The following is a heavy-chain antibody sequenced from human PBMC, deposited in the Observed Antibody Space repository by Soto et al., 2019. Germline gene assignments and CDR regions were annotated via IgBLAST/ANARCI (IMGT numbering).Heavy chain of an antibody. J-gene: IGHJ4*02. Sequence: PGGSLRLSCGASGFTFSNYYMSWIRQAPGKGLERVSYISSTGRTIYYADSVKGRFTVSRDNAQNSLSLKLNSLRVEDTAVYYCARLYSSGWEFDYLCQGTQVTVSS. CDR3: ARLYSSGWEFDY. V-gene: IGHV3-11*01. CDR1: GFTFSNYY. D-gene: IGHD6-19*01. CDR2: ISSTGRTI.